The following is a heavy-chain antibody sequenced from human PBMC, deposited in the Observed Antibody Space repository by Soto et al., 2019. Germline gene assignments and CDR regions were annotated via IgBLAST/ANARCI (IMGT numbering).Heavy chain of an antibody. J-gene: IGHJ4*02. V-gene: IGHV5-10-1*01. Sequence: PGEYLTISCKASRYSFTSYLIGCVRQMPGKGLEWLGRIDPSDSYTNYRPSFQDHVIISAAKSISNAYLQWSSLKASDTAMYYCVGLMTTDDYWGQGTLVTV. D-gene: IGHD4-17*01. CDR3: VGLMTTDDY. CDR1: RYSFTSYL. CDR2: IDPSDSYT.